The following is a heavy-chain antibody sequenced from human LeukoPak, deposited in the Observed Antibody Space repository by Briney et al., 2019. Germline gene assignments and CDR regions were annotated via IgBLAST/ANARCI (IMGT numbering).Heavy chain of an antibody. CDR2: TYYRSKWYI. J-gene: IGHJ4*02. CDR1: GDSVSNNSAA. D-gene: IGHD6-13*01. V-gene: IGHV6-1*01. Sequence: SQTLSLTCAISGDSVSNNSAAWNWIRQSPSRGLEWLGRTYYRSKWYIDYALSVKGRITIHPDTSKNQFSLQLSSVAPEDTAVHYCARDVYSSSWSFVYWGQGTLVTVSS. CDR3: ARDVYSSSWSFVY.